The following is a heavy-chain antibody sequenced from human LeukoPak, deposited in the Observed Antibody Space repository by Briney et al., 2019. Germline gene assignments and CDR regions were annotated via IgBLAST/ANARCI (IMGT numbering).Heavy chain of an antibody. D-gene: IGHD3-10*01. Sequence: GGSLRLSCAASGFTFSSSGISWVRQAPGKGLEWVSGISDSGGSTYYADSVKGRFTISRDNSKNTLYLQMNSLRAEDTAVYCCAKGGAVSSKSITLIRGTRKYYYYMDVWGKGTTVTISS. J-gene: IGHJ6*03. V-gene: IGHV3-23*01. CDR1: GFTFSSSG. CDR3: AKGGAVSSKSITLIRGTRKYYYYMDV. CDR2: ISDSGGST.